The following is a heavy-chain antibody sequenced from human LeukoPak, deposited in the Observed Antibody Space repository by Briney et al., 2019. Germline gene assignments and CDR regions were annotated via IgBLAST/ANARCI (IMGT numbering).Heavy chain of an antibody. Sequence: GGSLRLSCAASGFTVSSYYMYWVRQAPGKGLEWVSFIYSGGSTYYADSVKGRFTISRDNSKNTLYLQMNSLRAEDTAVYYCASGSGWDFDYWGQGTLVTVSS. CDR1: GFTVSSYY. CDR3: ASGSGWDFDY. J-gene: IGHJ4*02. V-gene: IGHV3-66*01. CDR2: IYSGGST. D-gene: IGHD6-19*01.